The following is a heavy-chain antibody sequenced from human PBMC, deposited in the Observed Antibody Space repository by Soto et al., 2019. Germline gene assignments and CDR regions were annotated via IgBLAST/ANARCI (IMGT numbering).Heavy chain of an antibody. CDR3: ARDNFILDY. J-gene: IGHJ4*02. CDR2: ISSSSTI. CDR1: GFTFSSYS. V-gene: IGHV3-48*02. Sequence: GGSLRLSCAASGFTFSSYSMNWVRQAPGKGLEWVSYISSSSTIYYADSVKGRFTISRDNAKNSLYLQMNSLRDEDTAVYYCARDNFILDYWGQGTLVTVSS.